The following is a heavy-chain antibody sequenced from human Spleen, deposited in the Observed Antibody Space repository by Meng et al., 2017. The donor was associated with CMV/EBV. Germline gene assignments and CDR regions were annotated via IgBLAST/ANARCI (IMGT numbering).Heavy chain of an antibody. CDR1: AFTFSDYY. CDR2: ISGSGSTI. V-gene: IGHV3-11*01. CDR3: ARERVYGNDFWSGGDY. Sequence: GGSLRLSCAASAFTFSDYYMSWIRQAPGKGLEWLSYISGSGSTIYYADSVKGRFTISRDNAKNSLYLQMNSLRAEDTAVYYCARERVYGNDFWSGGDYWGQGTLVTVSS. D-gene: IGHD3-3*01. J-gene: IGHJ4*02.